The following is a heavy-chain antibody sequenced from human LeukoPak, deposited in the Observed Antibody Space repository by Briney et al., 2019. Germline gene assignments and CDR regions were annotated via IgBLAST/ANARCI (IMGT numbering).Heavy chain of an antibody. J-gene: IGHJ6*03. Sequence: GGSLRLSCAASGFTFSSYGMHWVRQAPGKGLEWVAFIRYDASDKYYADSVKGRFTISRDNSKNTVYLQMNSLRAEDTAVYYCAKDSVKVTTVRRVPHYMDVWGKGTTVTISS. CDR3: AKDSVKVTTVRRVPHYMDV. V-gene: IGHV3-30*02. D-gene: IGHD4-17*01. CDR2: IRYDASDK. CDR1: GFTFSSYG.